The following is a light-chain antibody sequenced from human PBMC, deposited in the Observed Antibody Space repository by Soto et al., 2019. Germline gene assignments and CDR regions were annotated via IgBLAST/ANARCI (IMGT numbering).Light chain of an antibody. Sequence: QSVLTQPPSVSGSPGQSVTISCTGTSSDVGSYNRVSWYQQPPGTAPKLMICEVSNRPSGVPDRFSGSKSDNTASLTISGLQAEDEADYYCSSYTTSTTYVFGTGTKVTVL. CDR1: SSDVGSYNR. CDR2: EVS. CDR3: SSYTTSTTYV. V-gene: IGLV2-18*02. J-gene: IGLJ1*01.